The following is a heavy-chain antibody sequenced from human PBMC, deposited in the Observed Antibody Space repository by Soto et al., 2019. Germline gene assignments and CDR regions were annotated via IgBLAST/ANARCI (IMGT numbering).Heavy chain of an antibody. CDR1: VFSISIGYYY. V-gene: IGHV4-30-4*01. Sequence: SATXSLTGTLAVFSISIGYYYLGWIRQPPGRGLEWTGYIYYSGSTYYNPSLKSRVTISVDTSKNQFSLKMSSVTAADTDVYYPAREAPITIFGVVHRGHYGMEVWGQATTVNV. CDR2: IYYSGST. D-gene: IGHD3-3*01. J-gene: IGHJ6*01. CDR3: AREAPITIFGVVHRGHYGMEV.